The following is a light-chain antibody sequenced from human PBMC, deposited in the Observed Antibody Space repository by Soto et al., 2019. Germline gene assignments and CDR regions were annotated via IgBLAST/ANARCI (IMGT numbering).Light chain of an antibody. CDR1: QDIRNF. Sequence: DIQMTQSPTSLSASVGDRVTITCRASQDIRNFVAWYQQKPGKAPKLLIYAASTLQSGVPSRFSGSGSGTDFTLTINSLQPEAVATYSCQQSSSVPLFGTGTKVEIK. V-gene: IGKV1-27*01. CDR2: AAS. J-gene: IGKJ3*01. CDR3: QQSSSVPL.